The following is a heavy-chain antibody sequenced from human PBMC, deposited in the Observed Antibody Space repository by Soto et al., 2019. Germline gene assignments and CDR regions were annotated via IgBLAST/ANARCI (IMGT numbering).Heavy chain of an antibody. CDR2: ISSSSTYT. CDR1: GFTFSDYY. V-gene: IGHV3-11*05. Sequence: QVQLVESGGGLVKPGGSLRLSCAASGFTFSDYYMSWIRQAPGKGLEWVSYISSSSTYTNYADSVKGRFTISRDNAKNSLCLQINNLRAEDTAVYYCSRGVKNRYNSNFFDYWGQGTLVTVSS. J-gene: IGHJ4*02. D-gene: IGHD6-13*01. CDR3: SRGVKNRYNSNFFDY.